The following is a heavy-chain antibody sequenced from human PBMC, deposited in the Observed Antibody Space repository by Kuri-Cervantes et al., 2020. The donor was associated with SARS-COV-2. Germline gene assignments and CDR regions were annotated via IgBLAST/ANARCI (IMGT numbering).Heavy chain of an antibody. CDR2: ISSSGSTI. CDR1: GFTFSDYY. D-gene: IGHD1-26*01. CDR3: AREVGATTCGYYYYGMDV. Sequence: GESLKISCAASGFTFSDYYMSWIRQAPGKGLEWVSYISSSGSTIYYADSVKGRFTISRDNAKNSLYLQMNSLRAEDTAVYYCAREVGATTCGYYYYGMDVWGQGTTVTVSS. J-gene: IGHJ6*02. V-gene: IGHV3-11*01.